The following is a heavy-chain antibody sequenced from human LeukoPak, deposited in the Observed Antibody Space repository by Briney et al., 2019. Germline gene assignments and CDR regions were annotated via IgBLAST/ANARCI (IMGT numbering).Heavy chain of an antibody. CDR1: GYTFTSYG. D-gene: IGHD3-22*01. V-gene: IGHV1-18*01. CDR3: ARTRFDSSGYYPNDY. CDR2: ISAYNGNT. Sequence: ASVKVSCKASGYTFTSYGISWVRQAPGQGLGGVGWISAYNGNTNYAQKLQGRVTMTTDTSTSTAYMELRSLRSDDTAVYYCARTRFDSSGYYPNDYWGQGTLVTVSS. J-gene: IGHJ4*02.